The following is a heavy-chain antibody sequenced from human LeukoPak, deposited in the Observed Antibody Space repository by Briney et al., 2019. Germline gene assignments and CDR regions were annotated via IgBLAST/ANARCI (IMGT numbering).Heavy chain of an antibody. CDR1: GFTFSSYA. D-gene: IGHD1-26*01. J-gene: IGHJ3*02. V-gene: IGHV3-23*01. CDR3: AKVRLGGDTFDI. CDR2: LNGGGGDT. Sequence: GGSLRLSCAASGFTFSSYAMCWVRQAPGEGLEWVSGLNGGGGDTYYADSVKGRFTISRDNSKNTLYLQMNSLRAEDTAVYYCAKVRLGGDTFDIWGQGTMVSVSS.